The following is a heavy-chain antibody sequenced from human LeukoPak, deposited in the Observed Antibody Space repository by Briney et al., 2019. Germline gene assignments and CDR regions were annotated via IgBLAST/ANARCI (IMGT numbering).Heavy chain of an antibody. CDR3: ARDIGYCSGTSCSNDY. CDR1: GYTFTSYY. CDR2: INPNNGDK. J-gene: IGHJ4*02. Sequence: ASVKVSCEASGYTFTSYYMHWVRQAPGQGLEWMGWINPNNGDKKYTQKFQGRVTMTRDTSISTAYMELSRLTSDDTAIYYCARDIGYCSGTSCSNDYWGQGTLVTVSS. V-gene: IGHV1-2*02. D-gene: IGHD2-2*01.